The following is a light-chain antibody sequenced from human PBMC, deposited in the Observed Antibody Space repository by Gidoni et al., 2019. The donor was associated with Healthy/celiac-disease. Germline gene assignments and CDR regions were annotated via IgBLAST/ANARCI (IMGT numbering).Light chain of an antibody. CDR1: SYNIGAGYD. CDR3: QSYDSSLSGSVV. Sequence: QSVLTHPPSVSGAPGQRVTISCTGSSYNIGAGYDVHWYQQIPGTAPKLLIYGNSNRPSGVPDRFSGSKSGTSASLAITGLQAEDEADYYCQSYDSSLSGSVVFGGGTKLTVL. CDR2: GNS. V-gene: IGLV1-40*01. J-gene: IGLJ2*01.